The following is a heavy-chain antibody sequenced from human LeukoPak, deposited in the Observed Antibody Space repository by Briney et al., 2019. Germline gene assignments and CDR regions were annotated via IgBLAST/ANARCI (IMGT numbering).Heavy chain of an antibody. CDR1: GGSVSSGSYY. CDR2: VHYSGST. D-gene: IGHD2-15*01. J-gene: IGHJ4*02. Sequence: SETLSLTCTVSGGSVSSGSYYWGWIRQPPGNGLEWIANVHYSGSTYYNPSLKSRVTISVDRSKNQFSLKLISVTAADTAVYYCTRLHCSGDNCYPSFDYWGQGILVTVSS. CDR3: TRLHCSGDNCYPSFDY. V-gene: IGHV4-39*01.